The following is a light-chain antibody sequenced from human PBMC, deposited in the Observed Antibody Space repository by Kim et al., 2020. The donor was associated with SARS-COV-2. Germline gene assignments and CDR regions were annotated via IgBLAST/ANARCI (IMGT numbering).Light chain of an antibody. CDR3: QSYDSSLSGVV. CDR1: ISNIWAGSD. CDR2: SNN. V-gene: IGLV1-40*01. Sequence: HTVPISCPATISNIWAGSDLPFYPPFPGTAPNLLIYSNNNRPSGVPPRFSGSTSGTSASLAITWLQAEDEAYYYCQSYDSSLSGVVFGGGTKVTVL. J-gene: IGLJ2*01.